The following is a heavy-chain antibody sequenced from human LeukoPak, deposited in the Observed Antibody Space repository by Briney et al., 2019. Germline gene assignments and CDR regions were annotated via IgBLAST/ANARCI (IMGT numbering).Heavy chain of an antibody. D-gene: IGHD2-15*01. V-gene: IGHV7-4-1*01. CDR2: INTNTGNP. CDR3: ARARGCSGGNCYSEY. CDR1: GYTFTTYA. Sequence: ASVKVSCKASGYTFTTYAMNWVRQAPGQGLEWMGWINTNTGNPTYAQGFTGRFVFSLDTSVSTADLQIYSLQSEDTAVYYCARARGCSGGNCYSEYWGQGTLATVAS. J-gene: IGHJ4*02.